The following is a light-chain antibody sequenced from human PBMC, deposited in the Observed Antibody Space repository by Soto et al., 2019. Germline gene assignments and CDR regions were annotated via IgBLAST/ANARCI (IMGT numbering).Light chain of an antibody. V-gene: IGKV2-28*01. J-gene: IGKJ5*01. CDR1: QSLLHSNGYNY. CDR3: MQALQSPIT. CDR2: LGS. Sequence: DIVMTQSPLSLPVTPGEPASISCRSSQSLLHSNGYNYLDWYLQKPGQSPQLLIYLGSHRASGVPDRVSGSGSGTEFTLKISRVEAEDVGVYYCMQALQSPITFGQATRLEIK.